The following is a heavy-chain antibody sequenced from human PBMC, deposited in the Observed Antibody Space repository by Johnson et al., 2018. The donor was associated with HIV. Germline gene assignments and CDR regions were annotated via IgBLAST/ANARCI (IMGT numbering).Heavy chain of an antibody. Sequence: QVQLVESGGGLVQPGGSLRLSCAASGFTFSSYGMHWVRQAPGKGLEWVAVISYDGSNKYYADSVKGRFTISIDNSKNTLYLQMNSLRAEDTAVYYCARDILEYSSSVPDAFDIWCQVTMVTFSS. CDR2: ISYDGSNK. D-gene: IGHD6-6*01. V-gene: IGHV3-30*19. J-gene: IGHJ3*02. CDR3: ARDILEYSSSVPDAFDI. CDR1: GFTFSSYG.